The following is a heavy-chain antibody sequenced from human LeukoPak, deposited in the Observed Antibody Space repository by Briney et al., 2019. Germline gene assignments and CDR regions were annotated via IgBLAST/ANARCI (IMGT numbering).Heavy chain of an antibody. CDR3: ASYLTSIPSGMDV. V-gene: IGHV3-74*01. J-gene: IGHJ6*02. Sequence: PGGSLRLSCAASGFTFSRSWMHWLRQAPGKGLVWVSRISTDGSSTSYADSVKGRFTISRDNGKNTLYLQMNSLRAEDTAVYYCASYLTSIPSGMDVWGQGTTVTVSS. CDR2: ISTDGSST. D-gene: IGHD2/OR15-2a*01. CDR1: GFTFSRSW.